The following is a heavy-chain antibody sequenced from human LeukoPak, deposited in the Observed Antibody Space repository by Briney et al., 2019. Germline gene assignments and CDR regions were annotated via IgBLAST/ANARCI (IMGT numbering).Heavy chain of an antibody. V-gene: IGHV1-69*13. Sequence: SVKVSCKASGGTFSSYAISWVRQAPGQGLEWMGGIIPICGTANYAQKFQGRVTITADESTSTAYMELSSLRSEDAAVYYCARDPEGYDYVWGSYRSNWFDPWGQGTLVTVSS. CDR1: GGTFSSYA. D-gene: IGHD3-16*02. CDR3: ARDPEGYDYVWGSYRSNWFDP. CDR2: IIPICGTA. J-gene: IGHJ5*02.